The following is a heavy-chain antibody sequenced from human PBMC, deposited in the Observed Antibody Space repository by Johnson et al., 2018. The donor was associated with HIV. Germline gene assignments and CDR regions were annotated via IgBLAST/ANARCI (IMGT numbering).Heavy chain of an antibody. D-gene: IGHD1-26*01. Sequence: MLLVESGGGLVQPGGSLRLSCAASAFTVSDNYLSWVRQAPGKGLEWVSVIYTGGSTYYADSVKGRFTISRDNSKNTLYLQMNSLRAEDTAVYYCAREGAWEVRPGAFDIWGQGTMVTVSS. CDR1: AFTVSDNY. J-gene: IGHJ3*02. V-gene: IGHV3-66*01. CDR3: AREGAWEVRPGAFDI. CDR2: IYTGGST.